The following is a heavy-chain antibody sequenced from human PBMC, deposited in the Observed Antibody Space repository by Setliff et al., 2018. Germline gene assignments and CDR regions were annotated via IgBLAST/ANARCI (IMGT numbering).Heavy chain of an antibody. CDR1: VYSISRDCH. Sequence: ASETLSLTCAVSVYSISRDCHWGWIRQPPGKGLEWIGYIYYSGSTCYNPSLKSRVTISVDTSKNQFSLKLSSVTAADTAVYYCARVALVVVIRNAFDIWGQGTMVTVS. D-gene: IGHD2-21*01. CDR2: IYYSGST. CDR3: ARVALVVVIRNAFDI. V-gene: IGHV4-31*11. J-gene: IGHJ3*02.